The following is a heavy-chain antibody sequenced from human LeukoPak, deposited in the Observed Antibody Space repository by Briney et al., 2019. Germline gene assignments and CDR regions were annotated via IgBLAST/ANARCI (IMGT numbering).Heavy chain of an antibody. CDR3: ATEVITMVRVYYFDY. J-gene: IGHJ4*02. D-gene: IGHD3-10*01. V-gene: IGHV1-2*02. Sequence: ASVKVSCKASGYTFTGYYMYWVRQAPGQGLEWMGWINPNSGGTNYAQEFQGRVTMTRDTSISTAYMELSRLRSDDTAVYYCATEVITMVRVYYFDYWGQGTLVTVSS. CDR1: GYTFTGYY. CDR2: INPNSGGT.